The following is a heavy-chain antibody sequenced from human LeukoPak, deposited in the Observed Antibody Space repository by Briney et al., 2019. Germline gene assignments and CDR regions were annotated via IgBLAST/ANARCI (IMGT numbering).Heavy chain of an antibody. J-gene: IGHJ4*02. V-gene: IGHV4-61*02. D-gene: IGHD1-26*01. CDR1: GGSISSGSYY. CDR2: IYTSGST. Sequence: SETLSLTCTVSGGSISSGSYYWSWIRQPAGKGLEWIGRIYTSGSTNYNPSLKSRVTISVDTSKNQFSLKLSSVTAADTAVYYCARVLIVGASRARTYYFDYWGQGTLVTVSS. CDR3: ARVLIVGASRARTYYFDY.